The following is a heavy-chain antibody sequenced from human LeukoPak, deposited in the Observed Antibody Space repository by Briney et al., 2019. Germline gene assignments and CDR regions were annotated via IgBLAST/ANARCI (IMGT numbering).Heavy chain of an antibody. J-gene: IGHJ4*02. CDR2: IYYSGST. V-gene: IGHV4-39*01. CDR1: GGSISSNSYY. CDR3: ARKGDSSSWTIPQFDY. D-gene: IGHD6-13*01. Sequence: SETLSLTCIVSGGSISSNSYYWGWIRQPPGKGLEWIGSIYYSGSTYYNPSLKSRVTISVDTSKNQFSLKLSSVTAADTAVYYCARKGDSSSWTIPQFDYWGQGTLVTVSS.